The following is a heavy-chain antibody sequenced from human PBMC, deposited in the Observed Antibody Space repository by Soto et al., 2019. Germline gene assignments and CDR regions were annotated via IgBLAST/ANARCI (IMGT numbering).Heavy chain of an antibody. D-gene: IGHD6-13*01. J-gene: IGHJ4*02. CDR2: IYTGATT. Sequence: GGSLRLSCAASGFTVSSAYMSWVRQAPGEGLEWVSVIYTGATTYYADSVKGRFIISRDISKNTVYLQMNSLRAEDTAIYDCARESSRWYYLHKWGQGTLVT. V-gene: IGHV3-53*01. CDR3: ARESSRWYYLHK. CDR1: GFTVSSAY.